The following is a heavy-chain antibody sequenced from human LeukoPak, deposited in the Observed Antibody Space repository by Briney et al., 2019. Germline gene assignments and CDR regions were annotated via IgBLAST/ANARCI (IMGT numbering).Heavy chain of an antibody. J-gene: IGHJ4*02. CDR1: GFTFSSHA. CDR3: ANEVRPNDY. CDR2: IDISGGST. V-gene: IGHV3-23*01. D-gene: IGHD1-1*01. Sequence: GGSLRLSCAASGFTFSSHAMCWVRQAPGKGLEWVSSIDISGGSTYCTHSVQGRFTISRDNYKKPLYLEMNSLRAEDTALYYCANEVRPNDYWGQGTLVTVSS.